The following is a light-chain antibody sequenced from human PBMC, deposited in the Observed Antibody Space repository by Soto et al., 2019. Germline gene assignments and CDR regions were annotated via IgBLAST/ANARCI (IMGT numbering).Light chain of an antibody. CDR1: QSVSSSY. Sequence: EVLMTQSPATLSVSPGERATLSCRASQSVSSSYLAWYQQKPGQAPRLLIYGASSRATGIPDRFSGSGSGTDFTLTISRLEPEDFAVYYCQQYGSSPWTSGQGTKVDI. V-gene: IGKV3-20*01. CDR3: QQYGSSPWT. CDR2: GAS. J-gene: IGKJ1*01.